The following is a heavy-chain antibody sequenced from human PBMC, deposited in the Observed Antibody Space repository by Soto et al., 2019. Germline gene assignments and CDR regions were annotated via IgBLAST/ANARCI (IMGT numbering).Heavy chain of an antibody. Sequence: QVQLQESGPGLVKPSETLSLTCTVSGGSISSYYWSWIRQPPGKGLEWIGYIYYSGRTNYNPSLKSRVTISVDTSKHQFSLKLSSVTAADTAVYYCARGDKASYSGGYPDYWGQGSLVAVAS. D-gene: IGHD1-26*01. J-gene: IGHJ4*02. V-gene: IGHV4-59*01. CDR3: ARGDKASYSGGYPDY. CDR2: IYYSGRT. CDR1: GGSISSYY.